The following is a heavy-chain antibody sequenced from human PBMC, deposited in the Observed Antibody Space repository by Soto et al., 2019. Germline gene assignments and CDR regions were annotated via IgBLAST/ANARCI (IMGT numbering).Heavy chain of an antibody. J-gene: IGHJ4*02. D-gene: IGHD3-10*01. CDR1: GFSLSTSGVG. Sequence: QITLKESGPTLVRPTQPLTLTCTFSGFSLSTSGVGVGWILQPPGKALEWLALIYWDDDNRYSPSLKSRLTITKDTSKNQVVLTLTNMDPVDTATYYCARSGGYFDHWGQGILVTVSS. CDR3: ARSGGYFDH. V-gene: IGHV2-5*02. CDR2: IYWDDDN.